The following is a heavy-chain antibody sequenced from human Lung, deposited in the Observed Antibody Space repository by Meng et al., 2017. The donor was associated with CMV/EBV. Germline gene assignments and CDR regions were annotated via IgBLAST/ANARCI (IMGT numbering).Heavy chain of an antibody. CDR1: GGSISSSTYY. CDR3: ARDLEY. J-gene: IGHJ4*02. V-gene: IGHV4-39*07. Sequence: QLPGSGPGLVRPSETLSLTCSVSGGSISSSTYYWAWIRQPPGKGLEWIGSLYDSGSTYYHPSLKSRVTISVDTSKTYFSLKLRSVTAADTAVYYCARDLEYWGQGTLVTVSS. CDR2: LYDSGST. D-gene: IGHD1-1*01.